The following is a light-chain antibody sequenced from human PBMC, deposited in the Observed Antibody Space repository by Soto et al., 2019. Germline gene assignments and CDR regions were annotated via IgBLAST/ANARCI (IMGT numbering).Light chain of an antibody. CDR1: AYDIGYYDY. V-gene: IGLV2-14*03. Sequence: QSALTQPASVSGSPGQSITISCTGTAYDIGYYDYVSWYQQHPVKAPKLIIYDVTYRPSGASDRFSGSKSGNTASLTISGLQAEDEAEYYCSSYTTSSTLVFGGGTKLPVL. CDR2: DVT. CDR3: SSYTTSSTLV. J-gene: IGLJ2*01.